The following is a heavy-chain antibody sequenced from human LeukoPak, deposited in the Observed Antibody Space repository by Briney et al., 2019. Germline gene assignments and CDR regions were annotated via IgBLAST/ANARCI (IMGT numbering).Heavy chain of an antibody. Sequence: GGSLRLSCAASGFTFSGSAIHWVRQASGKGLEWVGRIRDKANSYATAYIASVKGRFTISRDDSKNTAYLQMSSLKTEDTAVYYCTRWGCTTTGCYPFDYRGQGTLVTVSS. CDR2: IRDKANSYAT. D-gene: IGHD2-2*01. CDR1: GFTFSGSA. V-gene: IGHV3-73*01. J-gene: IGHJ4*02. CDR3: TRWGCTTTGCYPFDY.